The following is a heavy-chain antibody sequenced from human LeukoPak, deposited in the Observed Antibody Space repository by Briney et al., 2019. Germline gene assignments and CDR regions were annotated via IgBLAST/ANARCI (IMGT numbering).Heavy chain of an antibody. D-gene: IGHD3-10*01. Sequence: PSETLSVTGTVSGYSINSGHFWGWTPHPPGKGLEYIRTIFHSGTTYYNPHLKSRVTISLDTSTNDCSLKLSSVTAADTAVYYCARALRSGSNYFFYGMDGWGKGTTVTVSS. J-gene: IGHJ6*04. CDR1: GYSINSGHF. CDR3: ARALRSGSNYFFYGMDG. CDR2: IFHSGTT. V-gene: IGHV4-38-2*02.